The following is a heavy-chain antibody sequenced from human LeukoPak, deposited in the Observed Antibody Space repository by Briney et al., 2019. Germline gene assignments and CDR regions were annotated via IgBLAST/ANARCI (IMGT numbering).Heavy chain of an antibody. J-gene: IGHJ4*02. CDR3: ARGGGYYDFWSGYPQPYYFDY. V-gene: IGHV4-61*01. Sequence: PSETLSLTCTVSGGSVSSGSYYWSWIRQPPGKGLEWIGYIYYSGSTNYNPSLKSRVTISVDTSKNQFSLKLSSVTAADTAVYYCARGGGYYDFWSGYPQPYYFDYWGQGTLVTVSS. CDR1: GGSVSSGSYY. D-gene: IGHD3-3*01. CDR2: IYYSGST.